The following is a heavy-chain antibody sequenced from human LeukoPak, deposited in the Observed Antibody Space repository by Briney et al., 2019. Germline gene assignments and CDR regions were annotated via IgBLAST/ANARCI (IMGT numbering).Heavy chain of an antibody. CDR1: GFTVSSNY. D-gene: IGHD3-22*01. Sequence: GGSLRLSCAASGFTVSSNYMSWVRQAPGKVLEWVSVIYSGGSTYYADSVKGRFTISRDNSKNTLYLQMNSLRAEDTAVYYCARVGNSGYYDSTGYWASWFDPWGQGTLVTVSS. V-gene: IGHV3-53*01. J-gene: IGHJ5*02. CDR3: ARVGNSGYYDSTGYWASWFDP. CDR2: IYSGGST.